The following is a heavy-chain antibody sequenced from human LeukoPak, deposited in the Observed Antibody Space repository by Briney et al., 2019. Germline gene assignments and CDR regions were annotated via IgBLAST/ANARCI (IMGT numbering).Heavy chain of an antibody. CDR3: ARGGRWELPTADAFDI. CDR2: INPNSGGT. Sequence: ASVKVSCKASGYTFTGYYMHWVRQAPGQGLEWMGWINPNSGGTNYAQKFQGRVTMTTDTSISTAYMELSRLRSDDTAVYYCARGGRWELPTADAFDIWGQGTMVTVSS. D-gene: IGHD1-26*01. CDR1: GYTFTGYY. V-gene: IGHV1-2*02. J-gene: IGHJ3*02.